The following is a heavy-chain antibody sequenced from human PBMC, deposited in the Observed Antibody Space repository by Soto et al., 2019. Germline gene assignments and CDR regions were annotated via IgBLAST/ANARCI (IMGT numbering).Heavy chain of an antibody. D-gene: IGHD3-22*01. CDR1: GGTFRSYG. J-gene: IGHJ4*02. CDR2: IIPIFGTT. CDR3: ARDYYDSSGYPGY. Sequence: QVQLVQSGAEVKKPGSSVKVSCEASGGTFRSYGITWVRQAPGQGLEWMGGIIPIFGTTNYAQKFQGRVTITADESTNIAYMGLSSLRSEDTAVYYCARDYYDSSGYPGYWGQGTLVTVSS. V-gene: IGHV1-69*01.